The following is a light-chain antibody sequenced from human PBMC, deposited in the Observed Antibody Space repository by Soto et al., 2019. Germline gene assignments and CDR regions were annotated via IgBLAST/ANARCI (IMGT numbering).Light chain of an antibody. CDR3: QQTSSFPLS. CDR1: QTVNNNY. Sequence: IQMSQSPSSLSASVGDRVSITCRASQTVNNNYVNWYQQKPGEAPKLLIYIASGLQSGVPSRFNGSGSGTDFTLHINSLQPDDVATYFCQQTSSFPLSFGGGTKAEIK. J-gene: IGKJ4*01. CDR2: IAS. V-gene: IGKV1-39*01.